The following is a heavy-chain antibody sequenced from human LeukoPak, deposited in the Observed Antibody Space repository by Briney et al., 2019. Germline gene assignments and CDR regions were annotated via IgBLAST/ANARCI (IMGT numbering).Heavy chain of an antibody. J-gene: IGHJ1*01. V-gene: IGHV4-39*01. CDR2: IYYSGTT. CDR1: GGSISSSNYY. CDR3: AGEITSSCHH. D-gene: IGHD1-14*01. Sequence: SETLSLTCTVSGGSISSSNYYWGWVRRPPGKGLEWIGSIYYSGTTFYKPALKSRVTISVDTSKNQFSLKLSSVTAADTAVYYCAGEITSSCHHWGQGTLVTVSS.